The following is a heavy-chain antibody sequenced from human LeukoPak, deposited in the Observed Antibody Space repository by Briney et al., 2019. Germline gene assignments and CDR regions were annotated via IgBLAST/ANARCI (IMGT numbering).Heavy chain of an antibody. Sequence: GGSLRLSCAASGFTVSSNYMSWVRQAPGKGLEWVSVIYSGGSTYYADSVKGRFTISRDNSKNTLYLQMNSLRAEDTAVYYCAREMLDSYGYVDYWGQGTLVTVSS. D-gene: IGHD5-18*01. CDR3: AREMLDSYGYVDY. CDR1: GFTVSSNY. V-gene: IGHV3-66*01. CDR2: IYSGGST. J-gene: IGHJ4*02.